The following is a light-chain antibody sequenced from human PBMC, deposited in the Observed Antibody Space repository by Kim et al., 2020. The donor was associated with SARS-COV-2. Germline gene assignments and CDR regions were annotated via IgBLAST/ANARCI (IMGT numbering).Light chain of an antibody. Sequence: SFTCTIRDVVTCHTVFWCRQTPPTVPNLFVSDLNHRPSGVPDRFAVSQSRNTASLTISGLQADDEADYYCNSYTATSTFVFGAGPKVTVL. CDR3: NSYTATSTFV. J-gene: IGLJ1*01. V-gene: IGLV2-18*02. CDR2: DLN. CDR1: IRDVVTCHT.